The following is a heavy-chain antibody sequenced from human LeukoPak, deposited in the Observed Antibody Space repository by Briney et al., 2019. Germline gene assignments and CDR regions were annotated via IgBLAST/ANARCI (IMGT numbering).Heavy chain of an antibody. CDR3: AKVPDPHYYDSGDYYY. V-gene: IGHV3-23*01. CDR2: ISGSGGST. J-gene: IGHJ4*02. D-gene: IGHD3-22*01. CDR1: GFTFSSYG. Sequence: QSGGSLRLSCAASGFTFSSYGMSWVRQAPGKGLEWVSAISGSGGSTYYADSVKGRFTISRDNSKNTLYPQMNSLRAEDTAVYYCAKVPDPHYYDSGDYYYWGQGTLVTVSS.